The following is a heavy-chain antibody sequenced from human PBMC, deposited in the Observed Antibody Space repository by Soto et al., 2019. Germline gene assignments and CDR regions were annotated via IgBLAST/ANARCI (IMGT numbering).Heavy chain of an antibody. CDR2: IYYSGST. V-gene: IGHV4-31*02. Sequence: SETLSLTCTVSGGSINSGGYYWSWIRQHPGKGLEWIGYIYYSGSTYYNPSLKSRVTISLDTSENQFSLKLSSVTAADTAVYYCARTDSSGYYVGYWGQGTLVTVSS. J-gene: IGHJ4*02. D-gene: IGHD3-22*01. CDR3: ARTDSSGYYVGY. CDR1: GGSINSGGYY.